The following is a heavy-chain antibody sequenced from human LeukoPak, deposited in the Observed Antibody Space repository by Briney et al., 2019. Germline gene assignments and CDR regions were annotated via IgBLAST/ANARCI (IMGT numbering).Heavy chain of an antibody. CDR3: ARALYHTFDY. V-gene: IGHV1-18*01. Sequence: ASVKVSCKASGYSFTTYGISWVRQAPGQGLEWMGWISANNNNTDNVQKLQGRVTMTTDTSTSTAYMELRSMRSDDTAVYYCARALYHTFDYWGQGTLVTVSS. J-gene: IGHJ4*02. D-gene: IGHD2-2*01. CDR1: GYSFTTYG. CDR2: ISANNNNT.